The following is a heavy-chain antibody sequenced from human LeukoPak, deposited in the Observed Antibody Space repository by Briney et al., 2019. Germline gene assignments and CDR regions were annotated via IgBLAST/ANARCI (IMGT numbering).Heavy chain of an antibody. CDR3: ARDNLGYYYGSGNHFDY. D-gene: IGHD3-10*01. V-gene: IGHV1-2*02. CDR2: INPNSGGT. Sequence: ASVKVSCKASGYTFTGYYMHWVRQAPGQSLEWMGWINPNSGGTNYAQKLQGRVTMTTDTSTSTAYMELRSLRSDDTAVYYCARDNLGYYYGSGNHFDYWGQGTLVTVSS. CDR1: GYTFTGYY. J-gene: IGHJ4*02.